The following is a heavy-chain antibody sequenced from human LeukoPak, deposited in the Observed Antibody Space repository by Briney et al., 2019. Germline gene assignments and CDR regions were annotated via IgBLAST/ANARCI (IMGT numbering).Heavy chain of an antibody. J-gene: IGHJ4*02. D-gene: IGHD3-3*01. CDR3: ATHTTYYDFWSGPTEFDY. Sequence: GSSVNLSCTGAGGAFSISTISWVRQAPGPGLEWVGRIIPILGIANYAQKSHGRLTITADKSTSTDYMERSSLRSEDTAVYYCATHTTYYDFWSGPTEFDYWGQGTLVTVSS. CDR2: IIPILGIA. V-gene: IGHV1-69*02. CDR1: GGAFSIST.